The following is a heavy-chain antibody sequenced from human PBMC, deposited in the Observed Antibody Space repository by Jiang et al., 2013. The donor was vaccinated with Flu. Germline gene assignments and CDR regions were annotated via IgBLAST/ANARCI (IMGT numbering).Heavy chain of an antibody. CDR1: GFTFSDYY. CDR3: ARDRTRELWGYYGMDV. CDR2: ISSSSSYT. J-gene: IGHJ6*02. D-gene: IGHD1-26*01. V-gene: IGHV3-11*06. Sequence: GLVKPGGSLRLSCAASGFTFSDYYMSWIRQAPGKGLEWVSYISSSSSYTNYADSVKGRFTISRDNAKNSLYLQMNSLRAEDTAVYYCARDRTRELWGYYGMDVWGQGTTVTVSS.